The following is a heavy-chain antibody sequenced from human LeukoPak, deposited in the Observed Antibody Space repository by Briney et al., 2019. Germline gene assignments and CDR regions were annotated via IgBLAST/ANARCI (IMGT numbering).Heavy chain of an antibody. J-gene: IGHJ3*02. Sequence: KASETLSLTCTVSGGSISSGGYYWSWIRQPPGKGLEWIGYIYHSGSTYYNPSLKSRVTISVDRSKNQFSLKLSSVTAADTAVYYCARYSVATIYEDSSGWLDAFDIWGQGTMVTVSS. CDR3: ARYSVATIYEDSSGWLDAFDI. V-gene: IGHV4-30-2*01. CDR2: IYHSGST. D-gene: IGHD6-19*01. CDR1: GGSISSGGYY.